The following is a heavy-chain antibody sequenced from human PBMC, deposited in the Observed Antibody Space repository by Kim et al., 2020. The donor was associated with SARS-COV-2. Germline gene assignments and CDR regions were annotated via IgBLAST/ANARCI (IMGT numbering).Heavy chain of an antibody. CDR3: ARRGYGGNSLVYYFDY. Sequence: VQGRGTITADESTSTAYMELSSLRSEDTAVYYCARRGYGGNSLVYYFDYWGQGTLVTVSS. V-gene: IGHV1-69*01. D-gene: IGHD4-17*01. J-gene: IGHJ4*02.